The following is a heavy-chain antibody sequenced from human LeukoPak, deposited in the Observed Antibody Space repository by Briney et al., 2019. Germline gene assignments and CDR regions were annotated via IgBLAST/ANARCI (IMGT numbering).Heavy chain of an antibody. CDR3: ARHGSYGSGSYYPDDYYYYGMDV. J-gene: IGHJ6*02. V-gene: IGHV4-34*01. CDR2: IYYSGST. Sequence: SETLSLTCAVYGGSFSGYYWNWIRQSPGKGLEWIGSIYYSGSTYYNPSLKSRVTISVDTSKNQFSLKLSSVTAADTAVYYCARHGSYGSGSYYPDDYYYYGMDVWGQGTTVTVSS. CDR1: GGSFSGYY. D-gene: IGHD3-10*01.